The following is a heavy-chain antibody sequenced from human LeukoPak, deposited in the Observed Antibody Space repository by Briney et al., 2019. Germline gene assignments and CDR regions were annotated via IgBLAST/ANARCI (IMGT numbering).Heavy chain of an antibody. CDR2: MTYDGRNK. J-gene: IGHJ3*02. CDR1: EFTFSNFG. Sequence: GGSLRLSCASSEFTFSNFGMHWVRQAPGEGLEWVAFMTYDGRNKFYADSVKGRFTISRDNGKNSLYLQMNSLRAEDTAVYYCAREKGIMVREMALDIWGQGTMVTVSS. D-gene: IGHD3-10*01. CDR3: AREKGIMVREMALDI. V-gene: IGHV3-30*12.